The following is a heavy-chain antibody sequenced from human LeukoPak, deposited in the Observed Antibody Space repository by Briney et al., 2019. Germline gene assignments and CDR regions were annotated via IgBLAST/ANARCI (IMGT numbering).Heavy chain of an antibody. V-gene: IGHV4-34*01. Sequence: SETLSLTCAVYGGSFSGYYWSWIRQPPGKGLEWIGEIHHSGSTNYSPSLKSRVTISVDTSNNQFSLKLSSVTAADTAVYYCARSRGWLQSHPLGYWGQGTLVAVSS. CDR1: GGSFSGYY. J-gene: IGHJ4*02. CDR2: IHHSGST. D-gene: IGHD5-24*01. CDR3: ARSRGWLQSHPLGY.